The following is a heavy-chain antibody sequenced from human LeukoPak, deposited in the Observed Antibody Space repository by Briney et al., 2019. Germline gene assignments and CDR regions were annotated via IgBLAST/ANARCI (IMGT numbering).Heavy chain of an antibody. CDR1: GGSISSSNW. CDR2: IYHSGST. Sequence: SETLSLTCAVSGGSISSSNWWSWVRQPPGKGLEWSGEIYHSGSTNYNPSLKSRVTISVDKSKNQFSLKLSSVTAADTAVYYCARAASVGTVTTGYYYGMDVWGQGTTVTVSS. J-gene: IGHJ6*02. V-gene: IGHV4-4*02. CDR3: ARAASVGTVTTGYYYGMDV. D-gene: IGHD4-11*01.